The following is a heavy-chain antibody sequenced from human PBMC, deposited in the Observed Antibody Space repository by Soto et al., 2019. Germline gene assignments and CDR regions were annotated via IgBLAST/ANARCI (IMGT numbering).Heavy chain of an antibody. CDR3: AKCGMITFGGVIVQDAFAI. J-gene: IGHJ3*02. CDR2: ISYDGSNK. Sequence: GSLRLSCAASGFTFSSYGMHWVRQAPGKGLEWVAVISYDGSNKYYADSVKGRFTISRDNSKNTLYLQMDSLRAEDTAVYYCAKCGMITFGGVIVQDAFAIWGQGTMVTVS. V-gene: IGHV3-30*18. CDR1: GFTFSSYG. D-gene: IGHD3-16*02.